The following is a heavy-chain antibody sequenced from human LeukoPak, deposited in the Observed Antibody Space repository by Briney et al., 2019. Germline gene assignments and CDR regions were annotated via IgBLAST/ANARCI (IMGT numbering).Heavy chain of an antibody. CDR1: GFTFSSYG. CDR2: IWYDGSNK. V-gene: IGHV3-33*06. D-gene: IGHD1/OR15-1a*01. Sequence: GGSLRLSCAASGFTFSSYGMHWVRQAPGKGLEWVAVIWYDGSNKYYADCVKGRFTISRDNSKNTLYLQMNSLRAEDTAVYYWAKPSLRNKIYYLGQGTLVTVSS. CDR3: AKPSLRNKIYY. J-gene: IGHJ4*02.